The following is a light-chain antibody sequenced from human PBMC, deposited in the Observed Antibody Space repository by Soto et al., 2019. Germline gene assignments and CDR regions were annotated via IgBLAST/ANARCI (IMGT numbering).Light chain of an antibody. CDR3: QQYNNWPPWT. J-gene: IGKJ1*01. CDR2: AAS. V-gene: IGKV3-11*01. CDR1: QSVDNY. Sequence: EIVLTQSPATLSLSPGERATLSCRASQSVDNYLAWYQQKPGQAPRLLIYAASKRATGIPGRFSGSGSGTDFTLTISSLEPEDFAVYYCQQYNNWPPWTFGQGTKVEIK.